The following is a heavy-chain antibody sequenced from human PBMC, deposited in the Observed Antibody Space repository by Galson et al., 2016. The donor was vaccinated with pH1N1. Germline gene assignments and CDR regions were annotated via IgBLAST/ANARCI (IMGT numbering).Heavy chain of an antibody. CDR2: IYPGDSDT. CDR1: GYSFTSYW. D-gene: IGHD2-21*01. J-gene: IGHJ6*03. CDR3: ARIGSDDLINYDMDV. V-gene: IGHV5-51*01. Sequence: QSGAEVKKPGESLKISCKGSGYSFTSYWIAWVRQMPGKGLEWIGIIYPGDSDTRYSPSFQGQVTISADKSINTAYLQWSSLKASDTAMYSWARIGSDDLINYDMDVWGKGTTVTVSS.